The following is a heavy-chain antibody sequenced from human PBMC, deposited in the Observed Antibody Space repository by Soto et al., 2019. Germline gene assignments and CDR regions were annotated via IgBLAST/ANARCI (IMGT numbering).Heavy chain of an antibody. J-gene: IGHJ3*02. V-gene: IGHV3-74*01. CDR1: GFTFSSYW. CDR2: INSDGSST. CDR3: ARPAMVRVGAFDI. D-gene: IGHD5-18*01. Sequence: EVQLVESGGGLVQPGGSLRLSCAASGFTFSSYWMHWVRQAPGKGLVWVSRINSDGSSTSYADSVKGRFTISRDNTKNTLYLQMNSLRAEDTAVYYCARPAMVRVGAFDIWGQGTMVTVSS.